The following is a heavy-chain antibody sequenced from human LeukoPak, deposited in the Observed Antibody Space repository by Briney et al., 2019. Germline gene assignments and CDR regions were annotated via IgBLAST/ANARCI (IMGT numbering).Heavy chain of an antibody. CDR1: GDLVSLYY. Sequence: SEPLTLPCTVWGDLVSLYYGSWIRQPPGKGLEGIGSMYYSGSTTYNPSLKSRITLSVDTSKNQFSLKLSSVTAADTAVYYCARGMFAFDIWGQGTMVTVSS. J-gene: IGHJ3*02. CDR2: MYYSGST. CDR3: ARGMFAFDI. V-gene: IGHV4-59*02. D-gene: IGHD3-10*02.